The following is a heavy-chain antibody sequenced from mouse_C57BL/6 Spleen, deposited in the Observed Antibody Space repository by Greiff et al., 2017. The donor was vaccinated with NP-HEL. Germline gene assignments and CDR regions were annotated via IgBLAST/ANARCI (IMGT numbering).Heavy chain of an antibody. J-gene: IGHJ2*01. CDR1: GYSFTGYY. CDR3: ARSGGYLDY. CDR2: INPNTGGT. Sequence: VQLKESGPELVKPGASVKISCKASGYSFTGYYMNWVKQSPEKSLEWIGEINPNTGGTTYNQKFKAKATLTVDKSSSTAYMQLKSLTSEDSAVYYCARSGGYLDYWGQGTTLTVSS. D-gene: IGHD3-2*02. V-gene: IGHV1-42*01.